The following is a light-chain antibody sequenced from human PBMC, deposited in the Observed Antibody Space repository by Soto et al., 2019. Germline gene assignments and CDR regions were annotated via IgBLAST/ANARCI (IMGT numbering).Light chain of an antibody. J-gene: IGKJ3*01. CDR2: AAS. Sequence: DIQMTQSPPSLSASEGDRVTVSCRASQSNSNYLNWYQQKPGKAPKLLISAASNLQSGVPSRFSGSGSGTDFTLTISSLQPEDFATYYCQQTYSTLMFTFGPGTKVGIK. V-gene: IGKV1-39*01. CDR1: QSNSNY. CDR3: QQTYSTLMFT.